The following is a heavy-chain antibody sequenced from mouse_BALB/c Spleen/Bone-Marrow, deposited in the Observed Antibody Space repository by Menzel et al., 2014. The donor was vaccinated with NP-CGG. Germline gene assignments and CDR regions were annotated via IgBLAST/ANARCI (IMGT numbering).Heavy chain of an antibody. D-gene: IGHD2-1*01. CDR3: ARGGNYAWFAY. CDR1: GFTFSSFG. CDR2: ISSGSSTI. Sequence: DVQLVESGGGLVQPGGSRKLSCAASGFTFSSFGMHWVRQAPEKGLEWVAYISSGSSTIYYADTVKGRFTISRDNPKNTLFLQVTSLRSEDTAMYYCARGGNYAWFAYWGQGTLVTVSA. V-gene: IGHV5-17*02. J-gene: IGHJ3*01.